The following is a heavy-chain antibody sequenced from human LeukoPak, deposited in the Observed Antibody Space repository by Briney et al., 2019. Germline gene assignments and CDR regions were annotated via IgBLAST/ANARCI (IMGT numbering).Heavy chain of an antibody. CDR3: ARVADYYDSSGYYDY. J-gene: IGHJ4*02. D-gene: IGHD3-22*01. Sequence: AETLSLTCTVSGGSINRYYWSWIKQPPGKGLEWVGWIYYAGSTNYNPSLKSRITISVDTSKNQFSLKLTSITAADTAVYYCARVADYYDSSGYYDYWGQETLVTVSS. CDR1: GGSINRYY. V-gene: IGHV4-59*01. CDR2: IYYAGST.